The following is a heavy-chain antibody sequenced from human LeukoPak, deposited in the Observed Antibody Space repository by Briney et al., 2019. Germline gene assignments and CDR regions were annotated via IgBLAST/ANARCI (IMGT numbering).Heavy chain of an antibody. D-gene: IGHD3-3*01. J-gene: IGHJ5*02. V-gene: IGHV4-31*03. Sequence: SETLSLTCTVSGDSISSGSYYWSWIRQLPGRGLECIGYISYSGNTFYNPSLQSRVTISMDTSQNQFSLKLSSVTAADTAVYFCARDRRVTMFGLATHRWFDPWGQGTLVTVSS. CDR1: GDSISSGSYY. CDR3: ARDRRVTMFGLATHRWFDP. CDR2: ISYSGNT.